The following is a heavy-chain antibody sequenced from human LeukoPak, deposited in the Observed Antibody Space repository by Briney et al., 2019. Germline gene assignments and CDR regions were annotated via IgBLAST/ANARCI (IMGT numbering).Heavy chain of an antibody. Sequence: SETLSLTCTVSGGSISSYYWSWIRQPPGKGLEWIGYIYYNGSTNYNPSLKSRVTISVDTSKNQFSLKLSSVTAADTAVYYCARGLLDYGDYHFDYWGQGTLVTVSS. CDR2: IYYNGST. D-gene: IGHD4-17*01. CDR3: ARGLLDYGDYHFDY. J-gene: IGHJ4*02. V-gene: IGHV4-59*01. CDR1: GGSISSYY.